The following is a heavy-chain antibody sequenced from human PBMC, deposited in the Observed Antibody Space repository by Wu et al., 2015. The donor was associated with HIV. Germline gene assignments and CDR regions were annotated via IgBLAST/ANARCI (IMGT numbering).Heavy chain of an antibody. CDR1: GQTFIGYY. CDR2: VNPNNGGT. V-gene: IGHV1-2*02. CDR3: ARAPPGSRDYKSAFDTR. D-gene: IGHD3-3*01. Sequence: QVQLVQSGAEVKKPGASVKVSCKASGQTFIGYYMHWVRQAPGQGLEWMGWVNPNNGGTNYAQKFRGRVTITADESTTTAYMELSSVRSEDTAVYYCARAPPGSRDYKSAFDTRGDQGTT. J-gene: IGHJ6*02.